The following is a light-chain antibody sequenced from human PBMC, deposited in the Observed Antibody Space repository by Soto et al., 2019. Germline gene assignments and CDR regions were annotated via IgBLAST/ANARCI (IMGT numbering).Light chain of an antibody. V-gene: IGLV2-14*01. CDR2: EVS. Sequence: QSALTQPASVSGSPGQSITISCTGTSSDIVGYNYVSWYQQHPGNPPKLMLYEVSTRPSGVSNRFSGSKSGNTASLTISGLQAEDEADYYCSSHTTSKTQVFGGGTKLTVL. CDR1: SSDIVGYNY. J-gene: IGLJ3*02. CDR3: SSHTTSKTQV.